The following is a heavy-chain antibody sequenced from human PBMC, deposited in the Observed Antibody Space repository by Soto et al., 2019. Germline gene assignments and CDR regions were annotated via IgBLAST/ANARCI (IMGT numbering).Heavy chain of an antibody. V-gene: IGHV3-30-3*01. CDR1: GFSFSISP. Sequence: GGSLRLSCAASGFSFSISPMHWVRQAPGKGPEWVALISYDGTNKFYADSVKGRFTISRDNSKSTLYLQVDSLRPEDAAVYYCARDPKTSGGQHWAFNYFDSWGQGTLVTVSS. J-gene: IGHJ4*02. CDR2: ISYDGTNK. D-gene: IGHD7-27*01. CDR3: ARDPKTSGGQHWAFNYFDS.